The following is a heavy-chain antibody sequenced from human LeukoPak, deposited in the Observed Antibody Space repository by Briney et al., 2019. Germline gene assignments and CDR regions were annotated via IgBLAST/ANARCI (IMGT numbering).Heavy chain of an antibody. CDR3: ARAYHEDGPLS. D-gene: IGHD5-24*01. Sequence: GGSLRLSCAASGFTFSSYAMHWVRQAPGKGLEWVAVISYDGSNKYYADSVKGRFTISRDNSKNTLYLQMNSLRAEDTAVYYCARAYHEDGPLSWGQGTLVTVSS. CDR1: GFTFSSYA. J-gene: IGHJ4*02. V-gene: IGHV3-30-3*01. CDR2: ISYDGSNK.